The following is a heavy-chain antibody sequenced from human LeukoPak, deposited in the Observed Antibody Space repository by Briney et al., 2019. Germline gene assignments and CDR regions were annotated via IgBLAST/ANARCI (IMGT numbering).Heavy chain of an antibody. D-gene: IGHD2-2*01. J-gene: IGHJ4*02. V-gene: IGHV3-23*01. Sequence: PGGSLRLSCAASGFTFSSYAMSWVRQAPGKGLEWVSAISGSGGSTYYADSVKGRFTISRDNSKNTLYLQMNSLRAEDTAVYYCAERYCSSTSCYNYYFDYWGQGTLVTVSS. CDR3: AERYCSSTSCYNYYFDY. CDR1: GFTFSSYA. CDR2: ISGSGGST.